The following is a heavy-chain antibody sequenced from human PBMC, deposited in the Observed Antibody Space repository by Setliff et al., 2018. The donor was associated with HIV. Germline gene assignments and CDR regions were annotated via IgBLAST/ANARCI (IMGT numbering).Heavy chain of an antibody. CDR1: GFTFSNYD. CDR2: IKQDGSEK. CDR3: ARWGSGSYERVFDY. V-gene: IGHV3-7*01. Sequence: GGSLRLSCAASGFTFSNYDMSWVRQAPGKGLEWVANIKQDGSEKYYVDSVKGRFAISRDNAKNSLYLQMNSLRVEDTAVYFCARWGSGSYERVFDYWGQGMLVTVSS. D-gene: IGHD1-26*01. J-gene: IGHJ4*02.